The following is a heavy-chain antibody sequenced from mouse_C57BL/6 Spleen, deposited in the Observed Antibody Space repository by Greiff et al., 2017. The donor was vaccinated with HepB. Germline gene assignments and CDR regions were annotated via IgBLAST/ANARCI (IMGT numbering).Heavy chain of an antibody. CDR1: GYTFTSYW. V-gene: IGHV1-52*01. Sequence: QVQLQQSGAELVRPGSSVKLSCKASGYTFTSYWMHWVKQRPIQGLEWIGNIDPSDSETHYNQKFKDKATLTVDKSSSTAYMQLSSLTSEDSAVYYCALFPSYYYGSSPFAYWGQGTLVTVSA. J-gene: IGHJ3*01. CDR3: ALFPSYYYGSSPFAY. CDR2: IDPSDSET. D-gene: IGHD1-1*01.